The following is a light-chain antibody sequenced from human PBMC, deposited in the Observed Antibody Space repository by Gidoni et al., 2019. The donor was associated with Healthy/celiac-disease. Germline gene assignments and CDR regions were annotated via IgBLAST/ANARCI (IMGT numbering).Light chain of an antibody. Sequence: EIVLTQSPGTLSLSPGERANISCRVSQSVSSSYLAWYQQKPGQAPRLLIYGASSRATGIPDRFSGSGSGTDFTLTISRLEPEDFAVYYCQQYGSSSTFGQGTRLEIK. J-gene: IGKJ5*01. CDR1: QSVSSSY. CDR3: QQYGSSST. CDR2: GAS. V-gene: IGKV3-20*01.